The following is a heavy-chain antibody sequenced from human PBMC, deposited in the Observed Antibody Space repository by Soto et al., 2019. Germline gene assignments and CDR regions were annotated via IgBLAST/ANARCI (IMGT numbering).Heavy chain of an antibody. J-gene: IGHJ5*02. CDR3: ARMGLSIYYDSRGYYLNWFDP. CDR1: GGSISSYY. D-gene: IGHD3-22*01. CDR2: NYYSGRT. V-gene: IGHV4-59*01. Sequence: PSETLSLTCTASGGSISSYYWSWIWQPPGKGLEWGGYNYYSGRTNYNPSLKSRVTISVDTSKNQFSLKLSSVTAADPAVYYCARMGLSIYYDSRGYYLNWFDPGGQGTLVTAPS.